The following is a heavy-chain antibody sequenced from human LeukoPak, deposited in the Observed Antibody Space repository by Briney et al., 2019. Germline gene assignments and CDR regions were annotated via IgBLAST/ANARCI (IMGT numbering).Heavy chain of an antibody. CDR3: ARVYGSGSYPYYYGMDV. V-gene: IGHV4-59*08. J-gene: IGHJ6*02. CDR2: IYYSGST. D-gene: IGHD3-10*01. Sequence: PSETLSLTCTVSGGSISSYYWSWIRQPPRKGLEWIGYIYYSGSTNYNPSLKSRVTISVDTSKNQFSLKLSSVTAADTAVYYCARVYGSGSYPYYYGMDVWGQGTTVTVSS. CDR1: GGSISSYY.